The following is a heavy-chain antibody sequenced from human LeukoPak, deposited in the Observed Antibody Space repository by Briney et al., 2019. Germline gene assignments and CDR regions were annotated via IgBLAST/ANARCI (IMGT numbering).Heavy chain of an antibody. Sequence: PGGSLRLSCAASGFTFSSYEMNWVRQAPGKGVEWVSYISSSGSTIYYADSVKGRFTISRDNAKNSLYLQMNSLRAEDTAVYYCARDSYCSGGSCLPFFDYWGQGTLVTVSS. J-gene: IGHJ4*02. CDR1: GFTFSSYE. CDR2: ISSSGSTI. V-gene: IGHV3-48*03. D-gene: IGHD2-15*01. CDR3: ARDSYCSGGSCLPFFDY.